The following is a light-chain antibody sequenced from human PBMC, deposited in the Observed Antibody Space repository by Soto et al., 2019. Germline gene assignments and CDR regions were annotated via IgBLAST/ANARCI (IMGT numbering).Light chain of an antibody. J-gene: IGKJ4*01. CDR3: QQRSNCLT. Sequence: EIVLTQSRATLSLSPGERATLSCRASQSVSSYLAWYQQKPGQAPRLLIYDASNRSPGIPARFSGSGSGTDFTLTISSLEPEDFAVYYCQQRSNCLTFGGGTKVEIK. CDR1: QSVSSY. CDR2: DAS. V-gene: IGKV3-11*01.